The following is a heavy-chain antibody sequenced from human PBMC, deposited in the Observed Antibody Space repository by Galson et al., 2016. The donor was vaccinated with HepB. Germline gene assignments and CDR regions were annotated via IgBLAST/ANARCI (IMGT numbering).Heavy chain of an antibody. J-gene: IGHJ3*02. D-gene: IGHD6-19*01. Sequence: SCKASGYTFTNYAIHWVRQAPEQRLAWMGWINPGDGETKYSENFQGRVSINRDTSARTAHMELTSLRFEDTAIYFCARGQFDAFDIWGQGTVVTVSS. CDR1: GYTFTNYA. CDR3: ARGQFDAFDI. V-gene: IGHV1-3*01. CDR2: INPGDGET.